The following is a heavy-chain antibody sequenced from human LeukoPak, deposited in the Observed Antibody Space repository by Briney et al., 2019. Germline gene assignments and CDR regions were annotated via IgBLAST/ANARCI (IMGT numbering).Heavy chain of an antibody. J-gene: IGHJ4*02. Sequence: GASVKVSCKASGYTFTSYYMHWVRQAPGQGLEWMGITNPSGGSTSYAQKFQGRVTMTRDTSTSTVYMELSSLRSEDTAVYYCATIEQLGAKPSDYWGQGTLVTVSS. D-gene: IGHD6-6*01. CDR1: GYTFTSYY. CDR3: ATIEQLGAKPSDY. CDR2: TNPSGGST. V-gene: IGHV1-46*01.